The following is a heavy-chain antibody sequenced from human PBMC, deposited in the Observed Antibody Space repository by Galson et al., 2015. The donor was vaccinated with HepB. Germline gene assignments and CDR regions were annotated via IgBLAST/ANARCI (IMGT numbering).Heavy chain of an antibody. CDR1: GFTFSSYW. Sequence: SLRLSCAASGFTFSSYWMSWVRQAPGKGLEWVANIKQDGSEKYYVDSVKGRFTISRDNAKNSLYLQMNSLRTEDTAVYYCARERARYYDFWSGYYPYYFDYWGQGTLVTVSS. J-gene: IGHJ4*02. D-gene: IGHD3-3*01. V-gene: IGHV3-7*01. CDR3: ARERARYYDFWSGYYPYYFDY. CDR2: IKQDGSEK.